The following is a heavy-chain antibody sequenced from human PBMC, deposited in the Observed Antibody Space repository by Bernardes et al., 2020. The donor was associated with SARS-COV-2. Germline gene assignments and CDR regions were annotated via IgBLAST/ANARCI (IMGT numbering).Heavy chain of an antibody. D-gene: IGHD6-19*01. Sequence: GGSLRLSCAASGFTFSTFGMHWVRQAPGKGLEWVAGLWHDGSGKYYADSVKGRFTISRDNSKNTLYLQMNSLRAEDTAVYYCARDTPHSIALAGDFGLDVWGQGTTVTVSS. V-gene: IGHV3-33*01. CDR3: ARDTPHSIALAGDFGLDV. J-gene: IGHJ6*02. CDR2: LWHDGSGK. CDR1: GFTFSTFG.